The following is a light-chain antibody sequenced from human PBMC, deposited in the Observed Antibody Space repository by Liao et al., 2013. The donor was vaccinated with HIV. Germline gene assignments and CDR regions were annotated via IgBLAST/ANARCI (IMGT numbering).Light chain of an antibody. J-gene: IGLJ1*01. Sequence: SSVLTQPPSVSVSPGQTATITCSGDNLGDKFVAWYQKKPGQSPVLLIYDDTKRPSGIPERFSGSNSGNTATLTISGTQAMDEADYYCQAWDSTIAYVFGTGTKVTVL. V-gene: IGLV3-1*01. CDR3: QAWDSTIAYV. CDR2: DDT. CDR1: NLGDKF.